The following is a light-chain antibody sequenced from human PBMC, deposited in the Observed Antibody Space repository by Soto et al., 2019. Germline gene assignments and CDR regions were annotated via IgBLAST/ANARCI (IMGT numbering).Light chain of an antibody. CDR3: QQRSNWPPLT. Sequence: EIVLTQSPTTLSLSPGERATLSCRASQSISTNLAWYQQKPGQAPRLLIYGASNRATGIPVRFRGSGSGTDFALTISSLEPEDFAVYYCQQRSNWPPLTFGGGTKVDI. CDR1: QSISTN. J-gene: IGKJ4*01. CDR2: GAS. V-gene: IGKV3-11*01.